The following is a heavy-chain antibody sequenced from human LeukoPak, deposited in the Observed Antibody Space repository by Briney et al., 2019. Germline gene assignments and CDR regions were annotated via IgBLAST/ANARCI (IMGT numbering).Heavy chain of an antibody. Sequence: GGSLRLSCAASGFTFSSYAMSWVRQAPGKGLEWVSAISGSGGSTYYADSVKGRFTISRDNAKNTLYLQMNSLRAEDTAVYYCARVVIWKYSSSSDLFDYWGQGTLVTVSS. D-gene: IGHD6-6*01. J-gene: IGHJ4*02. V-gene: IGHV3-23*01. CDR3: ARVVIWKYSSSSDLFDY. CDR1: GFTFSSYA. CDR2: ISGSGGST.